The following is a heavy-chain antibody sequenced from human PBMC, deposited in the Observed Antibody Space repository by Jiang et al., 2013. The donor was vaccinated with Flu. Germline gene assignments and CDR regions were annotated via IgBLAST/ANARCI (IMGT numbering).Heavy chain of an antibody. J-gene: IGHJ4*02. D-gene: IGHD2-15*01. CDR1: GGSFSGYY. Sequence: GSGLVKPSETLSLTCAVYGGSFSGYYWSWIRQPPGKGLEWIGEINHSGSTNYNPSLKSRVTISVDTSKNQFSLKLSSVTAADTAVYYCARGPRVRQRSGGSCYDHWGQGTLVTVSS. V-gene: IGHV4-34*01. CDR3: ARGPRVRQRSGGSCYDH. CDR2: INHSGST.